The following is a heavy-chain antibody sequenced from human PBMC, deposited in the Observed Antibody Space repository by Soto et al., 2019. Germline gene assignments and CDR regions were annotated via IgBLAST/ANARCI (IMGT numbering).Heavy chain of an antibody. V-gene: IGHV1-18*01. Sequence: QVQLVQSGAEVKKPGASVKVSCKASGYTFTSYGISWVRQAPGQGLEWMGWISAYNGNTNYAQKLQGRVTMTTDTSTSTAYMELRSLRSDDTAVYYCARADLPLVQLERRRYFDYWGQGTLVTVSS. CDR1: GYTFTSYG. J-gene: IGHJ4*02. D-gene: IGHD1-1*01. CDR3: ARADLPLVQLERRRYFDY. CDR2: ISAYNGNT.